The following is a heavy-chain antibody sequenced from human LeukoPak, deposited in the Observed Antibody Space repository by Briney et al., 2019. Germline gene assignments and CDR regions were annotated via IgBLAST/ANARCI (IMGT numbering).Heavy chain of an antibody. V-gene: IGHV3-30*02. CDR1: GFTFINSG. CDR3: AKDEGGATTADY. D-gene: IGHD1-26*01. J-gene: IGHJ4*02. Sequence: GGSLRLSCEASGFTFINSGMHWVRQAPGKGLEWVAFIGHDGGYKFYAESVKGRFTISRDNSKNTLYLQMSRLRTQETAVYYCAKDEGGATTADYWGQGTLVTVSS. CDR2: IGHDGGYK.